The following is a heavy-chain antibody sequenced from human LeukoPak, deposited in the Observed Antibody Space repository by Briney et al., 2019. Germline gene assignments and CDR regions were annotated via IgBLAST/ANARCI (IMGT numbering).Heavy chain of an antibody. D-gene: IGHD5-18*01. Sequence: GGSLRLSCAASGFTLSDYNMNWVRQAPGKGLEWVSYITSSSSTIYYADSVKGRFTISRDNAKNSLYLQMNSLRAEDTAVYYCARAWSGYTYGYYYWGQGTLVTVSS. CDR2: ITSSSSTI. CDR3: ARAWSGYTYGYYY. CDR1: GFTLSDYN. V-gene: IGHV3-48*01. J-gene: IGHJ4*02.